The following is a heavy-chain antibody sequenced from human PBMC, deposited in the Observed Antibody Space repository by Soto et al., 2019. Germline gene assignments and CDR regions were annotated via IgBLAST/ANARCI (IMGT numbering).Heavy chain of an antibody. CDR1: GGSISSYY. J-gene: IGHJ6*02. D-gene: IGHD5-12*01. CDR3: ARRGNSGYDMGMDV. V-gene: IGHV4-59*08. Sequence: PSETLSLTCTVSGGSISSYYWSWIRQPPGKGLEWIGYIYYSGSTNYNPSLKSRVTISVDTSKNQFSLKLSSVTAADTAVYYCARRGNSGYDMGMDVWGQGTTVTVSS. CDR2: IYYSGST.